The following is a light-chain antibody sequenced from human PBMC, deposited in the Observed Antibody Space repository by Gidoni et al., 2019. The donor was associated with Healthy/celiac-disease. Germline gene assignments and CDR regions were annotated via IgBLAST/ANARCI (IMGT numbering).Light chain of an antibody. J-gene: IGKJ1*01. V-gene: IGKV1-39*01. CDR2: AAS. CDR1: QSISSY. CDR3: QQSYSTPWT. Sequence: DIQMTQSPSSLSASVGDRVTITCRASQSISSYLNWYQQKPGKAPKLLIYAASSLQSGVPSSFSGSGSGTDFTLTISSLQPEDCATYYCQQSYSTPWTFGQXTKVEIK.